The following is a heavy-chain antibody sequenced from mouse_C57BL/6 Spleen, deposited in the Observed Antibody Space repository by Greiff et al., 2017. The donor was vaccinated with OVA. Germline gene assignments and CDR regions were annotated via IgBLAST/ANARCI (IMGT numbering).Heavy chain of an antibody. V-gene: IGHV3-6*01. CDR2: ISYDGSN. D-gene: IGHD2-3*01. CDR1: GYSITSGYY. Sequence: EVQLQQSGPGLVKPSQSLSLTCSVTGYSITSGYYWNWIRQFPGNKLEWMGYISYDGSNNYNPSLKNRISITRDTSKNQFFLKLNSVTTEDTATYDCAREGGHDGYYRFDYWGQGTTLTVSS. J-gene: IGHJ2*01. CDR3: AREGGHDGYYRFDY.